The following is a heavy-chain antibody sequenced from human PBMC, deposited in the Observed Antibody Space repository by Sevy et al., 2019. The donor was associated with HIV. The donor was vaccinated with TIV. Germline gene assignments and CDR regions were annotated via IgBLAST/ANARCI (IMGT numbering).Heavy chain of an antibody. Sequence: GGSLRLSCEVPASTFSSYAMSWVRQAPGKGLEWVSAISRVGDNTYYADSVKGRFTISRDNSKNTLYLQMNSLRGDDTAVYYCAKQPDYWGRGTLVTVS. CDR2: ISRVGDNT. V-gene: IGHV3-23*01. CDR3: AKQPDY. CDR1: ASTFSSYA. J-gene: IGHJ4*02.